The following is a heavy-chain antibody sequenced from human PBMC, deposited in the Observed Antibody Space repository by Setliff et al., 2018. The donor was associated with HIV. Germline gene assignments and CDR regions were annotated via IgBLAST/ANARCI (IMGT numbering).Heavy chain of an antibody. D-gene: IGHD4-17*01. CDR2: IYTSGST. CDR3: ARGDYGDYADWFDP. V-gene: IGHV4-61*02. CDR1: GGSISRGSYY. Sequence: PSETLSLTCTVSGGSISRGSYYWSWIRQPAGKGLEWIGRIYTSGSTNYNPSLKSRVTISVDTSKNQFSLKLSSVTAADTAVYYCARGDYGDYADWFDPWGQGTLVTVSS. J-gene: IGHJ5*02.